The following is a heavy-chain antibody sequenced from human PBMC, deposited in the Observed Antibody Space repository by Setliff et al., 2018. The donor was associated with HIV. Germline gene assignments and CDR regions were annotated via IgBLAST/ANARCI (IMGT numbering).Heavy chain of an antibody. CDR2: IQSGGIM. J-gene: IGHJ3*01. CDR3: AKLDYYDYSGSWARKVAIDF. D-gene: IGHD3-22*01. V-gene: IGHV3-23*01. Sequence: LRLSCAASGLTLSNSAMTWVRQRPGRGLEWVSLIQSGGIMYYADSVKGRFTISRDNSNNTLSLQMSSLRAEDTALYYCAKLDYYDYSGSWARKVAIDFWGRGTMVTVSS. CDR1: GLTLSNSA.